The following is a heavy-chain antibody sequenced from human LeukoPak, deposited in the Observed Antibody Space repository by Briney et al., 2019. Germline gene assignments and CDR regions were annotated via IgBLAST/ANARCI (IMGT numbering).Heavy chain of an antibody. CDR2: INPNSGGT. CDR1: GYTFTGYY. V-gene: IGHV1-2*02. Sequence: ASVKVSCKASGYTFTGYYMHWVRQAPGQGLEWMGWINPNSGGTNYAQKFQGGVTMTRDTSISTAYMELSRLRSDGTAVYYCARVSCSSTSCYGWFDPWGQGTLVTVSS. D-gene: IGHD2-2*01. CDR3: ARVSCSSTSCYGWFDP. J-gene: IGHJ5*02.